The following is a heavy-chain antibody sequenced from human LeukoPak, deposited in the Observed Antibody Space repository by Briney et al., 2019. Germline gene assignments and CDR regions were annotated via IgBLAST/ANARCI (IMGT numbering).Heavy chain of an antibody. J-gene: IGHJ4*02. V-gene: IGHV4-59*01. CDR1: GGSISSYY. CDR2: LYYSGST. CDR3: ARGAAAGSGLDFDY. Sequence: SETLSLTCTVSGGSISSYYWSWIRQPPGKGLEWIGYLYYSGSTNYNPSLKSRVTISVDTSKNQFSLELSSVTAADTAVYYCARGAAAGSGLDFDYWGQGTLVTVSS. D-gene: IGHD6-13*01.